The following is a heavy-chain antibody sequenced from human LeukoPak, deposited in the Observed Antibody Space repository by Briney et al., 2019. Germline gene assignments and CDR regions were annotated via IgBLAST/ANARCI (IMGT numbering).Heavy chain of an antibody. J-gene: IGHJ3*02. D-gene: IGHD3-22*01. CDR3: ARLLDNDSSGDPDTFDM. Sequence: SGTLSLTCTVSGGGSINGHYWSWIRQPPGKGLEWIGFVSYAGRTKYNPSLQSRVTISVATSENNFSLKLTSVTTADTAVYYCARLLDNDSSGDPDTFDMWGQGTVVIVSS. V-gene: IGHV4-59*11. CDR2: VSYAGRT. CDR1: GGGSINGHY.